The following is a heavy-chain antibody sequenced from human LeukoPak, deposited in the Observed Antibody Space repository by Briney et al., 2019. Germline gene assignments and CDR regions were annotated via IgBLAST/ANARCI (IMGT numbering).Heavy chain of an antibody. D-gene: IGHD2/OR15-2a*01. CDR3: ARAFQGIFDY. CDR1: GGSISSYY. CDR2: IYYSGST. J-gene: IGHJ4*02. Sequence: SETLPLTCTVSGGSISSYYWSWIRQPPGKGLEWIGYIYYSGSTNYNPSLKSRVTISVDTSKNQFSLKLSSVTAADTAVYYCARAFQGIFDYWGQGTLVTVSS. V-gene: IGHV4-59*01.